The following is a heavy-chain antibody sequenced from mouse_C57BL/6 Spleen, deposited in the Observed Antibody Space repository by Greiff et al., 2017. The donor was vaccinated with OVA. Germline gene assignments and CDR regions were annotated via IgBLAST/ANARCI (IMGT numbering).Heavy chain of an antibody. D-gene: IGHD2-3*01. CDR3: ARWGWLLLDY. J-gene: IGHJ2*01. CDR2: ISSGSSTI. CDR1: GFTFSDYG. V-gene: IGHV5-17*01. Sequence: EVKLMESGGGLVKPGGSLKLSCAASGFTFSDYGMHWVRQAPEKGLEWVAYISSGSSTIYYAATVKGRFTISRDNAKNTLFLQMTSLRSEDTAMYYCARWGWLLLDYWGQGTTLTVSS.